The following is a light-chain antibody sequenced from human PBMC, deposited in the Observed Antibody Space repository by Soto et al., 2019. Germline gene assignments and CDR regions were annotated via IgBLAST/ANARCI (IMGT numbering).Light chain of an antibody. Sequence: EIVLTQSPGTLSLSPGERATLSCRASQSVGSIYLAWYQQKPGQAPRLLIYGVSNRVTGIPERFSGSGSGTDFPLTISRLEAEDFAVYYCQHYAGPPPWTFGQGTKVEIK. CDR3: QHYAGPPPWT. J-gene: IGKJ1*01. CDR1: QSVGSIY. CDR2: GVS. V-gene: IGKV3-20*01.